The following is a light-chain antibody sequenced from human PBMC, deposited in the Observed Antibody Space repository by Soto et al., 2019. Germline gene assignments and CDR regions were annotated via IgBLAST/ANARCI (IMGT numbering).Light chain of an antibody. V-gene: IGKV3-11*01. CDR1: QNIENY. CDR2: DTS. J-gene: IGKJ1*01. CDR3: PKRIAWHWT. Sequence: IVMTQSPATLSLSPGERATLSCRASQNIENYLAWYQQKPGQAPRLLIYDTSNRATGIPARFSGSGSGTGFNLTISSLESEDFAVFYCPKRIAWHWTGGQRTKVEIK.